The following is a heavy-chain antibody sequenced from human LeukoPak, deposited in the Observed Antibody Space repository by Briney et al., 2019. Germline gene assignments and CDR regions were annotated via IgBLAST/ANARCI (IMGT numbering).Heavy chain of an antibody. Sequence: PSETLSLTCTVSGGSISSSSYYWGWIRQPPGKGLEWIGSIYYSGSTYYNPSLKSRVTISVDTSKNQFSLKLSSVTAADTAVYYCARYVLRFLEWSSRGFDYWGQGTLVTVSS. CDR1: GGSISSSSYY. CDR3: ARYVLRFLEWSSRGFDY. V-gene: IGHV4-39*01. CDR2: IYYSGST. D-gene: IGHD3-3*01. J-gene: IGHJ4*02.